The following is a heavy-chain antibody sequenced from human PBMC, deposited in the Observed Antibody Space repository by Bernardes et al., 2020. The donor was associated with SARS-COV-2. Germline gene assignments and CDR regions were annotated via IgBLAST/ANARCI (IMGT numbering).Heavy chain of an antibody. CDR3: VRDYPDPAD. J-gene: IGHJ4*02. D-gene: IGHD6-13*01. CDR2: INGDGSST. CDR1: EFTFSSYW. V-gene: IGHV3-74*01. Sequence: GGSLRLSCAASEFTFSSYWMHWVRQAPGKGLVWVSRINGDGSSTTYADSVKGRFTISRDSAKNTLYLQMNSLTTEDTAVYYCVRDYPDPADWGQGTLVTVSS.